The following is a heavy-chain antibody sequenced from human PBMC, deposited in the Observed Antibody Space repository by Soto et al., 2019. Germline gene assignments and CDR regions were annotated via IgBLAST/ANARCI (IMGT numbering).Heavy chain of an antibody. J-gene: IGHJ4*02. Sequence: SVKVSCKSSGYTFTTYGISWVRQVPGQGLEWMGWMNPDSGHAAYAQKFQGRFTLTTSTSTSTVYMEMRSLGSEDTAVYYCARRPHCSGGICYYGLDNWAQGTLVTVSS. CDR1: GYTFTTYG. D-gene: IGHD2-15*01. CDR2: MNPDSGHA. CDR3: ARRPHCSGGICYYGLDN. V-gene: IGHV1-8*02.